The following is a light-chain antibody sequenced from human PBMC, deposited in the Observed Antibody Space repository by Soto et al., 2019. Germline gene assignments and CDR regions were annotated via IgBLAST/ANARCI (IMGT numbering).Light chain of an antibody. CDR2: IAS. J-gene: IGKJ1*01. Sequence: EIVLTQSPGTLSLSPGVRATLSCRACQSVGSNYLAWCQQKPGEAPRLLIYIASGRAAGIPDWFSGNGSGTDFTLTISRVQPEDFAVYYCQQYCTSPWTFGQGTKVEIK. CDR3: QQYCTSPWT. V-gene: IGKV3-20*01. CDR1: QSVGSNY.